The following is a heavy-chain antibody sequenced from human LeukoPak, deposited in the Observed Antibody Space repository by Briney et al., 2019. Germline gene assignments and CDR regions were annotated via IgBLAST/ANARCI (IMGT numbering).Heavy chain of an antibody. D-gene: IGHD5-18*01. Sequence: GGSLRLSCAASGFMFSNYDMHWVRQAPGKGLEYVSHISPNGGSTYYAVSVKGRFTISRDNSKNTLYLQMGSLRAEDMAVYYCARGRGYIYGYDYWGQGTLVTVSS. J-gene: IGHJ4*02. CDR3: ARGRGYIYGYDY. CDR1: GFMFSNYD. CDR2: ISPNGGST. V-gene: IGHV3-64*02.